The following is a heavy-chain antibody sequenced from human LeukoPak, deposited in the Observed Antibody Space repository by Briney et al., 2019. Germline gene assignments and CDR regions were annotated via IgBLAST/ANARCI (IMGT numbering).Heavy chain of an antibody. D-gene: IGHD3-3*01. V-gene: IGHV3-7*01. CDR1: GFTFSDYW. Sequence: PGGSLRLSCAASGFTFSDYWMSWVRQAPGEGLEWVANIKQDGSEKYYVDSMKGRFTISRDNAKNSLFLQMNNLRAEDTAVYYCAREFVFWRALDYWGQGTLVTVSS. CDR2: IKQDGSEK. J-gene: IGHJ4*02. CDR3: AREFVFWRALDY.